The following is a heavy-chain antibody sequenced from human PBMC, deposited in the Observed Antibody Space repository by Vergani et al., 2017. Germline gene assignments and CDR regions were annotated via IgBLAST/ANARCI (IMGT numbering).Heavy chain of an antibody. V-gene: IGHV3-33*01. CDR2: IWYDGSNK. D-gene: IGHD6-13*01. CDR1: GFTFSSYG. Sequence: QVQLVESGGGVVQPGRSLRLSCAASGFTFSSYGMHWVRQAPGKGLEWVAVIWYDGSNKYYADSVKGRFTISRDNSKNTLYLQMNSLRAEDTAVDYCARDGFGSSWLLFDYWGQGTLVTVSS. J-gene: IGHJ4*02. CDR3: ARDGFGSSWLLFDY.